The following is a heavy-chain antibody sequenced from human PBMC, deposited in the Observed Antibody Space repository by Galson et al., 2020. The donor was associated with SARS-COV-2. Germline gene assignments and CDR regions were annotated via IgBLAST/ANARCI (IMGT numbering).Heavy chain of an antibody. J-gene: IGHJ5*02. CDR3: ARAGEKAVMNTVVITWFDH. V-gene: IGHV4-31*11. D-gene: IGHD4-17*01. CDR2: IYYSGST. CDR1: GASISSGPYY. Sequence: SETLSLTCVVSGASISSGPYYWSWIRQHPGKGLESIGHIYYSGSTYYNPSLKSRVTISVDTSKNQFSLKLSSVTAADTAVYFCARAGEKAVMNTVVITWFDHWGQGTLVTVAS.